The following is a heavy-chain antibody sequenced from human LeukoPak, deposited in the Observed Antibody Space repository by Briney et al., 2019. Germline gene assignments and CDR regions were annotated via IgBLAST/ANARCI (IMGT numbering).Heavy chain of an antibody. Sequence: GGSLRLSCAASGFTFSSYGMHWVRQAPGKGLEWVAVISYDGSNKYYADPVKGRFTISRDNSKNTLYLQMNSLRAEDTAVYYCAKGSSGWYYFDYWGQGTLVTVSS. D-gene: IGHD6-19*01. V-gene: IGHV3-30*18. CDR2: ISYDGSNK. CDR3: AKGSSGWYYFDY. CDR1: GFTFSSYG. J-gene: IGHJ4*02.